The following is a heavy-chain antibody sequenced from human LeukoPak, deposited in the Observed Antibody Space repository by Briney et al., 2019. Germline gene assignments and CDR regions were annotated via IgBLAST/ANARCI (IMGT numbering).Heavy chain of an antibody. CDR1: GFTVSSNY. CDR2: IYSGGTS. Sequence: GGSLRLSCAVSGFTVSSNYMSWVRQAPGKGLEWVSIIYSGGTSYYADSVKGRFTISRDNSKNTLYLQMSSQRAEDTAVYYCARDVDYYDSGSREIQIHYWGQGTLVTVSS. CDR3: ARDVDYYDSGSREIQIHY. J-gene: IGHJ4*02. V-gene: IGHV3-66*01. D-gene: IGHD3-10*01.